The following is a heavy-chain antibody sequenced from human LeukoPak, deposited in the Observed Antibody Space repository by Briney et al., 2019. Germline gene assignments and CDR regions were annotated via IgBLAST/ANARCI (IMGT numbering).Heavy chain of an antibody. Sequence: GASVKVSCKASGYTFTGYYMHWVRQAPGQGLEWMGWINPNSGGTNYAQKFQGRVTMTRDTSISTAYMELSRLRSDDTAVYYCARVIHSSGYYLDYWGQGTLVTVSS. CDR3: ARVIHSSGYYLDY. J-gene: IGHJ4*02. CDR1: GYTFTGYY. V-gene: IGHV1-2*02. CDR2: INPNSGGT. D-gene: IGHD3-22*01.